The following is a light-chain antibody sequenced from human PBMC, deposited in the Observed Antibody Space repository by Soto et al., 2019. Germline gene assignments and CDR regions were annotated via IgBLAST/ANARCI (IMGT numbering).Light chain of an antibody. J-gene: IGKJ4*01. V-gene: IGKV3-15*01. CDR3: QQYTNWPLT. CDR1: QSVYSN. Sequence: EIVMTQSPVTLSVSPGEGVTLSCRASQSVYSNLAWYQQKPGQAPMLLIYDASARAPNIPARFSGSGSGTDTTLTVSRLQSEDFAVYYCQQYTNWPLTFGGGTRVAIK. CDR2: DAS.